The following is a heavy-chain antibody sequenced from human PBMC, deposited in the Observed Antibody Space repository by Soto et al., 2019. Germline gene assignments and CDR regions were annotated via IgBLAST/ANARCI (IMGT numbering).Heavy chain of an antibody. Sequence: SVKVSCKASGGTFSSYTISWVRQAPGQGLEWMGRIIPILGIANYAQKFQGRVTITADKSTSTAYMELSSLRSEDTAVYYCARDPRYDFWSGYYRSRNDYYYYGMDVWGQGTTVTVSS. V-gene: IGHV1-69*04. D-gene: IGHD3-3*01. CDR1: GGTFSSYT. CDR2: IIPILGIA. J-gene: IGHJ6*02. CDR3: ARDPRYDFWSGYYRSRNDYYYYGMDV.